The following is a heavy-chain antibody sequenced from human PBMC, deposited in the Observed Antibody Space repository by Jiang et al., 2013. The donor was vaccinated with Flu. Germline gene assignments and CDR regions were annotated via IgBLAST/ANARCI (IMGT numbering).Heavy chain of an antibody. CDR1: GGSISSSY. CDR3: ARAGSCTSTSCFSNWYFDL. Sequence: SGSGLVKPSETLSLTCAVSGGSISSSYWSWIRQPAGKGLEWIGHIYTSGSSNYNPSLKSRVTMSVDTSKNQFSLKLGSVTAADTAVYYCARAGSCTSTSCFSNWYFDLWGRGTLVTVSS. CDR2: IYTSGSS. D-gene: IGHD2-2*01. V-gene: IGHV4-4*07. J-gene: IGHJ2*01.